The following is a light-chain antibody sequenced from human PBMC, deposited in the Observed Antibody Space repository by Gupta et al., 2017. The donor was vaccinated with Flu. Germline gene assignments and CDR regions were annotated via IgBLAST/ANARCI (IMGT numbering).Light chain of an antibody. V-gene: IGKV3-11*01. CDR3: QQRSDWPRDT. CDR1: QSVSSY. CDR2: EAS. J-gene: IGKJ2*01. Sequence: ATLSLSPGERATLSCRASQSVSSYLAWYQQKPGQAPRLLIYEASKRVTGIPARFSGSGSGTDFTLTISSLEPEDFAVYYCQQRSDWPRDTFGQGTKMEIK.